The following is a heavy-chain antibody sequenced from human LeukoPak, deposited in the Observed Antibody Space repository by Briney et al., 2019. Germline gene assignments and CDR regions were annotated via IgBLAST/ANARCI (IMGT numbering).Heavy chain of an antibody. Sequence: SETLSLTCTVSGGSISSSSYYWGWIRQPPGKGLEWIGSIYYSGSTYYNPSLKSRVTISVDTSKNQFSLKLRSVTAADTAVYYCARGRENIVLLPGTKRKSYYIDVWGKGTTVTVSS. V-gene: IGHV4-39*07. CDR1: GGSISSSSYY. CDR2: IYYSGST. J-gene: IGHJ6*03. CDR3: ARGRENIVLLPGTKRKSYYIDV. D-gene: IGHD2/OR15-2a*01.